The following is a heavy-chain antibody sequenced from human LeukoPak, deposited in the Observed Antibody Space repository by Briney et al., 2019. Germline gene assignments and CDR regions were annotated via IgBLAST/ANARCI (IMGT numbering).Heavy chain of an antibody. CDR1: GGSSSSSRYY. D-gene: IGHD2-2*01. CDR2: IYYSGST. V-gene: IGHV4-39*01. Sequence: SETLSLTCTVSGGSSSSSRYYWGWIRQPPPKGLEWIGSIYYSGSTYYNPSLKSRVTISVDTSKNQFSLKLSSVTAADTAVYYCARHPYQLLWLSWFDPWGQGTLVTVSS. J-gene: IGHJ5*02. CDR3: ARHPYQLLWLSWFDP.